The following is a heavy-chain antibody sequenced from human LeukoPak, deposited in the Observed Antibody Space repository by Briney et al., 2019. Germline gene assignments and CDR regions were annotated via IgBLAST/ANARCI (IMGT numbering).Heavy chain of an antibody. D-gene: IGHD1-1*01. J-gene: IGHJ4*02. CDR1: GFPFNDYS. Sequence: GGSLRLSCTASGFPFNDYSMNWVRQAPGKGLEWISYIGIDSGDTKYADSVKGRFTISADNAKNSLSLQMNSLRVEDTAVYYCARDHNYAFDNWGQGTLVSVSS. CDR2: IGIDSGDT. V-gene: IGHV3-21*05. CDR3: ARDHNYAFDN.